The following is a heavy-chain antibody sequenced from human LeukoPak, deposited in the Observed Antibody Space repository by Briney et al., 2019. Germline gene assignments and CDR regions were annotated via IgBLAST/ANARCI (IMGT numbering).Heavy chain of an antibody. CDR3: TRDGEQTGYPKFDP. Sequence: APVKVSCKASKYTLTDHDIHWVRQAPGQRLEWMGWINPGNGNTKYSQKFQGRVTMTTDTSTSTAYMELRSLRSDDTAMYYCTRDGEQTGYPKFDPWGQGTLVTVSS. CDR2: INPGNGNT. CDR1: KYTLTDHD. D-gene: IGHD1/OR15-1a*01. V-gene: IGHV1-3*01. J-gene: IGHJ5*02.